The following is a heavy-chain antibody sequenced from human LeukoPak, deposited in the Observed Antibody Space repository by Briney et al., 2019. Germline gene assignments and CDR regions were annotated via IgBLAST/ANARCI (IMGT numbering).Heavy chain of an antibody. D-gene: IGHD3-10*01. CDR2: FYYSGST. CDR3: ARDLWFGESAFDY. J-gene: IGHJ4*02. CDR1: GGSISSGDYY. Sequence: SETLSLTCTVSGGSISSGDYYWSWIRQPPGKGLEWIGYFYYSGSTYYNPSLKSRVTISVDTSKNQFSLKLSSVTAADTAVYYCARDLWFGESAFDYWGQGTLVTVSS. V-gene: IGHV4-30-4*01.